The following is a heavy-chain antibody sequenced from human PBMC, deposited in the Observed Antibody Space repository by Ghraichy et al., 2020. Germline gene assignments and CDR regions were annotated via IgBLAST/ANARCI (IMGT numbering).Heavy chain of an antibody. J-gene: IGHJ3*02. CDR2: IRSEANSYAT. V-gene: IGHV3-73*01. CDR3: TSHYEADDYRDDDFDI. Sequence: GGSLRLSCAASGFTFSGSAMHWVRQASGKGLEWVGRIRSEANSYATADAASVKDRITISKDESKNTAYLQMNSLKTEDTAVYYCTSHYEADDYRDDDFDIWGQGKMVTVSS. D-gene: IGHD4-11*01. CDR1: GFTFSGSA.